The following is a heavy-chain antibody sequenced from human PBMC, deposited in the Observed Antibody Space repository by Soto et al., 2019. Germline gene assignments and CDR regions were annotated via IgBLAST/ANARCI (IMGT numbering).Heavy chain of an antibody. CDR2: ISSSSYI. CDR1: GFTFSSYS. CDR3: VRERREDDSGWYIDR. D-gene: IGHD6-19*01. Sequence: GGSLRLSCAPSGFTFSSYSMNWVRQAPGKGLEWVSSISSSSYIYYADSVKGRLTISRDNAKNSLYLQMNSLRAEDTAVYYCVRERREDDSGWYIDRWGQGTPVTDCS. V-gene: IGHV3-21*01. J-gene: IGHJ4*02.